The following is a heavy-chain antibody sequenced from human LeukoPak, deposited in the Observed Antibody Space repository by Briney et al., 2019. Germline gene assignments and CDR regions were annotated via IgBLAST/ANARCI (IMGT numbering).Heavy chain of an antibody. J-gene: IGHJ3*02. D-gene: IGHD2-15*01. V-gene: IGHV4-30-4*08. Sequence: SETLSLTCAVYGGSFGGYYWSWIRQPPGKGLEWIGYIYYSGSTYYNPSLKSRVTISVDTSKNQFSLKLSSVTAADTAVYYCARSLPRMGGFSAFDIWGQGTMVTVSS. CDR1: GGSFGGYY. CDR2: IYYSGST. CDR3: ARSLPRMGGFSAFDI.